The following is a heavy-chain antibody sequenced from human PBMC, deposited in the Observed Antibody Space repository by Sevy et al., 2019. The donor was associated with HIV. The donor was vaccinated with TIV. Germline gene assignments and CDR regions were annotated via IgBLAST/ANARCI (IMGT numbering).Heavy chain of an antibody. CDR1: GFSFSNSG. J-gene: IGHJ4*02. V-gene: IGHV3-33*01. D-gene: IGHD6-19*01. CDR2: IWFDGSVK. CDR3: ARESPSDWYLDS. Sequence: GGSLRLSCAASGFSFSNSGMHWVRQAPGKGLEWVAAIWFDGSVKYYKDSVKDRFTIFRDNYRNTQYLQINSLRAEDMAVYYCARESPSDWYLDSWGQGALVTVSS.